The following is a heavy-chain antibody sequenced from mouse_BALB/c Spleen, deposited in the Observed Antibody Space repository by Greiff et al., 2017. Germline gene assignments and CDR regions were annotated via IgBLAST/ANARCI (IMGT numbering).Heavy chain of an antibody. V-gene: IGHV5-6*01. J-gene: IGHJ2*01. CDR2: ISSGGSYT. D-gene: IGHD1-1*02. CDR1: GFTFSSYG. CDR3: ARLSQGSYDY. Sequence: EVQLQQSGGDLVKPGGSLKLSCAASGFTFSSYGMSWVRQTPDKRLEWVATISSGGSYTYYPDSVKGRFTISRDNAKNTLYLQMSSLKSEDTAMYYCARLSQGSYDYWGQGTTLTVSS.